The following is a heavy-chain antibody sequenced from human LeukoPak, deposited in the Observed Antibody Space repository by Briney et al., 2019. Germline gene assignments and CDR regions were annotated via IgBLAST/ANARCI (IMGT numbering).Heavy chain of an antibody. CDR3: AREKYYDSSGYYYANDAFDI. J-gene: IGHJ3*02. CDR2: IYYSGST. Sequence: SETLSLTCTVSGVSVSSGSYYWSWIRQPPGKGLEWIGYIYYSGSTNYNPSLKSRVTISVDTSKNQFSLKLSSVTAADTAEYYCAREKYYDSSGYYYANDAFDIWGQGTMVTVSS. CDR1: GVSVSSGSYY. D-gene: IGHD3-22*01. V-gene: IGHV4-61*01.